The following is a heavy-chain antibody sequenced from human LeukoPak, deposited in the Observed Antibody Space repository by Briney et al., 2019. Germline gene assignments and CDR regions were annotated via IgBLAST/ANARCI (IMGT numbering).Heavy chain of an antibody. D-gene: IGHD3-3*01. J-gene: IGHJ4*02. V-gene: IGHV3-74*01. CDR3: AKDHYWSIDY. CDR1: GFDFSSNW. Sequence: GGSLRLSRAASGFDFSSNWMHWVRHAPGQGLVWVSRIKGDGISTNYADSVKGRFTISRDIAKNTLYLQMNSLRAEDTGVYYCAKDHYWSIDYWGRGTLVTVSS. CDR2: IKGDGIST.